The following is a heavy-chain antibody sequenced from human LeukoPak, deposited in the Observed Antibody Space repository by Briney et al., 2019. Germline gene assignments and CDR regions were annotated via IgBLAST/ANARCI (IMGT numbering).Heavy chain of an antibody. CDR1: GGTFSSYA. CDR3: AAAVRIAARGGRFDY. Sequence: SVKVSCKASGGTFSSYAISWVRQAPGQGLEWMGRTIPIFGTANYAQKFQGRVTITTDESTSTAYMELSSLRSEDTAVYYRAAAVRIAARGGRFDYWGQGTLVTVSS. D-gene: IGHD6-13*01. CDR2: TIPIFGTA. V-gene: IGHV1-69*05. J-gene: IGHJ4*02.